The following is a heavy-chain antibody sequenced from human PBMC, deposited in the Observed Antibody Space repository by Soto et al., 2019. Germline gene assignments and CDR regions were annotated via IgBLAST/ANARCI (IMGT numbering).Heavy chain of an antibody. CDR2: ISSSSSYI. CDR1: GVTFSSYS. J-gene: IGHJ6*02. CDR3: ARDRRGSAMDV. V-gene: IGHV3-21*01. D-gene: IGHD1-26*01. Sequence: GGSLRLSCAASGVTFSSYSMNWVRQAPGKGLEWVSSISSSSSYIYYADSVKGRFTISRDNAKNSLYLQMNSLRAEDTAVYYCARDRRGSAMDVWGQGTTVTVSS.